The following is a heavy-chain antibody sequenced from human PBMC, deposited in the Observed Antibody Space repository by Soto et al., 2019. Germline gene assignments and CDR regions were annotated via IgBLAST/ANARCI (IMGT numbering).Heavy chain of an antibody. D-gene: IGHD3-3*01. Sequence: SETLSLTCSVSGGSISSYYWSWIRQPPGKGLEWIGYIYYSGSTNYNPSLKSRVTISVDTSKNQFSLKLSSVTAADTAVYYCASVPAPNYDFWSGSDNWFDPWGQGTLVTVS. J-gene: IGHJ5*02. CDR1: GGSISSYY. V-gene: IGHV4-59*01. CDR2: IYYSGST. CDR3: ASVPAPNYDFWSGSDNWFDP.